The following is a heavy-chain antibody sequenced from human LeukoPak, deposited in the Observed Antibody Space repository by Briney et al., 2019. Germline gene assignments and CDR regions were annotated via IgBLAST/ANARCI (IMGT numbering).Heavy chain of an antibody. J-gene: IGHJ4*02. CDR2: ISGDGGST. D-gene: IGHD6-19*01. CDR3: ARESKRSGWYDY. Sequence: PGGSLRLSCAAPGFIFDDYAIHWVRQAPGKGLECVSLISGDGGSTFYADSVKGRFTISRDNSKNSLSLQMSSLRSEDTALYYCARESKRSGWYDYWGQGTLVTVSS. V-gene: IGHV3-43*02. CDR1: GFIFDDYA.